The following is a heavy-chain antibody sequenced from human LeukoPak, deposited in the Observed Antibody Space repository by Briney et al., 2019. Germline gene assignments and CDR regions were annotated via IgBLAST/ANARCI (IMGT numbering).Heavy chain of an antibody. CDR3: ARPYYYDSSGYYDGWYFDP. CDR1: GYTFTSYG. D-gene: IGHD3-22*01. V-gene: IGHV1-18*01. J-gene: IGHJ2*01. CDR2: ISAYNGNT. Sequence: GASVKVSCKASGYTFTSYGISWVRQAPGQGLEWMGWISAYNGNTNYAQKLQGRVTMTTDTSTSTAYMELRSLRSDDTAVYYCARPYYYDSSGYYDGWYFDPWGRGTLVTVSS.